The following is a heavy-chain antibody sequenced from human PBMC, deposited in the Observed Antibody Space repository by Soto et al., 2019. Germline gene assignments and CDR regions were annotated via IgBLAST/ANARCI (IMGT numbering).Heavy chain of an antibody. Sequence: EVPLVESGGDLVQPGGFLRLSCATSGFTFSRYWMHWVRQVPGKGLVWVSRINSDGSSISYSDSVKGRFTISRDNAKNTLYLRMNSLRVEDSAVYYCARLPVDTVTSLDYWGQGTLVTVSS. CDR1: GFTFSRYW. J-gene: IGHJ4*02. V-gene: IGHV3-74*01. CDR3: ARLPVDTVTSLDY. CDR2: INSDGSSI. D-gene: IGHD5-18*01.